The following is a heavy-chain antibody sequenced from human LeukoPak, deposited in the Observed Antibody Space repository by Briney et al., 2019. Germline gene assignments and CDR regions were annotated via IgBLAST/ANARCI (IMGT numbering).Heavy chain of an antibody. CDR1: GFTFSSYG. J-gene: IGHJ6*03. Sequence: PGGSLRLSCAASGFTFSSYGMHWVRQAPGKGLEWVAVIWYDGSNKYYADSVKGRFTISRDNSKNTLYLQMNSLRAEDTAVYYCARVGPPGSSSPYYYYYMDVWGKGTTVTVSS. D-gene: IGHD6-6*01. CDR2: IWYDGSNK. CDR3: ARVGPPGSSSPYYYYYMDV. V-gene: IGHV3-33*01.